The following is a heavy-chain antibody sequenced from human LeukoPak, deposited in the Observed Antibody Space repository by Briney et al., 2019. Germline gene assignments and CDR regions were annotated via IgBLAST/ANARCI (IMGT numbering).Heavy chain of an antibody. CDR3: ARVYYDFLGRVGACDI. J-gene: IGHJ3*02. V-gene: IGHV4-61*09. CDR2: MYVSGSN. Sequence: SETLSLTCTVSGGSISSGPYYWTWIRQPAGKGLDWIGHMYVSGSNDYNPSLKSRLTISVDTSRNQFSLKLTSVTAADTAIYYCARVYYDFLGRVGACDIWGQGTMVTVSS. D-gene: IGHD3-3*01. CDR1: GGSISSGPYY.